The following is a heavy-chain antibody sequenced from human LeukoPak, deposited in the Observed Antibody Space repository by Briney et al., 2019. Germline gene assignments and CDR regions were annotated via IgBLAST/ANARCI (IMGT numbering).Heavy chain of an antibody. D-gene: IGHD1-26*01. CDR2: IYYSGST. CDR1: GGSSSSYY. CDR3: ATHSGSYFGDAFDL. V-gene: IGHV4-59*01. Sequence: PSETLSLTCTVSGGSSSSYYWRWLRQPQGKGRKGRGYIYYSGSTNYNHSLKSRVTISVDTSKNQFSLKLSSVPAADTAVYYCATHSGSYFGDAFDLWGQGTMVTVSS. J-gene: IGHJ3*01.